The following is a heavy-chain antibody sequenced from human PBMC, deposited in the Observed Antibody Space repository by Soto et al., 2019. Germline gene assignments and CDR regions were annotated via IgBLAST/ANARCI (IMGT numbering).Heavy chain of an antibody. V-gene: IGHV3-53*04. D-gene: IGHD2-2*01. Sequence: GGSLRLSCAASGFTVSSNYMSWVRQAPGKGLEWVSVIYSGGSTYYADSVKGRFTISRHNSKNTLYLQMNSLRAEDTAVYYCARGLGYCSSTSCPNWFDPWGQGTLVTVSS. CDR3: ARGLGYCSSTSCPNWFDP. J-gene: IGHJ5*02. CDR1: GFTVSSNY. CDR2: IYSGGST.